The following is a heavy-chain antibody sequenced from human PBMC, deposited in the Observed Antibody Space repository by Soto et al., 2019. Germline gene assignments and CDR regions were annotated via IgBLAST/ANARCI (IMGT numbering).Heavy chain of an antibody. D-gene: IGHD3-10*01. CDR1: GFTFRSYW. Sequence: GGSLRLSCAASGFTFRSYWMHWVRQVPGKGLEWVSAISGSGGSTYYADSVKGRFTISRDNSKNTLYLQMNSLRAEDTAVYYCAKDPRDRAWFDPWGQGTLVTVSS. CDR2: ISGSGGST. CDR3: AKDPRDRAWFDP. J-gene: IGHJ5*02. V-gene: IGHV3-23*01.